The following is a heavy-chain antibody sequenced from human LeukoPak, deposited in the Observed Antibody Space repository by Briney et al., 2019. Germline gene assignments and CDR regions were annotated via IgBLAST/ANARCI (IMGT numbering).Heavy chain of an antibody. CDR3: ARHDVVPVIRRGFDF. V-gene: IGHV4-59*08. J-gene: IGHJ4*02. D-gene: IGHD2-21*02. CDR1: GGSFSGYY. Sequence: PSETLSLTCAVSGGSFSGYYWSWIRQSPGKGLEWSGYIFYTGTTLHSPPLRGRVTLSVDTSEHQFSLKLSSVTAADTAMYYCARHDVVPVIRRGFDFWGQGTLVTVSS. CDR2: IFYTGTT.